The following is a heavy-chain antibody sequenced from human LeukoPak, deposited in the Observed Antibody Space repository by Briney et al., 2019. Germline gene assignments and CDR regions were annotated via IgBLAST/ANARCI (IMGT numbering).Heavy chain of an antibody. CDR1: GFTFGSYS. J-gene: IGHJ4*02. D-gene: IGHD6-13*01. Sequence: GGSLRLSCAASGFTFGSYSMNWVRQAPGKGLEWVSSISSSSSYIYYADSVKGRFTISRDNAKNSLYLQMNSLRAEDTAVYYCTRAAVAGAGDYWGQGTLVTVSS. CDR3: TRAAVAGAGDY. V-gene: IGHV3-21*01. CDR2: ISSSSSYI.